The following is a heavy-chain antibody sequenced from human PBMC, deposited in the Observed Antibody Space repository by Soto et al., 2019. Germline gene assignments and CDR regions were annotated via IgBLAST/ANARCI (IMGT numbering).Heavy chain of an antibody. V-gene: IGHV3-7*05. J-gene: IGHJ4*02. CDR2: MNQYGTEE. CDR1: GFIFNSYW. Sequence: EAQLVESGGGLVQPGGSLRLSCAASGFIFNSYWMSWVRQAPGKGLEWVANMNQYGTEEYDVDSVKGRFTISRDNTKNSLYLQMNSLRAEDTAVYYCARDPNSGYNWGGDFWGQGTLVTVSS. CDR3: ARDPNSGYNWGGDF. D-gene: IGHD5-12*01.